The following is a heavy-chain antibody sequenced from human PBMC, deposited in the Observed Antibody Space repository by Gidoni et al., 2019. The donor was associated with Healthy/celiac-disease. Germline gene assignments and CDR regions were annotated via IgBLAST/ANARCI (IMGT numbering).Heavy chain of an antibody. CDR3: AKSTVAALYNYGMDV. CDR1: GFTFGDYT. CDR2: ISWDGGST. D-gene: IGHD2-15*01. Sequence: EVQLVESGGVVVQPGGSLRLSCAASGFTFGDYTMHWVRQAPGKGLEWVSLISWDGGSTYYADSVKGRFTISRDNSKNSLYLQMNSLRTEDTALYYCAKSTVAALYNYGMDVWGKGTTVTVSS. V-gene: IGHV3-43*01. J-gene: IGHJ6*04.